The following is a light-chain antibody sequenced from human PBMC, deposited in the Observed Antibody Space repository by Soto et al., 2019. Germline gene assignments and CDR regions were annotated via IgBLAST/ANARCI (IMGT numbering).Light chain of an antibody. V-gene: IGKV3-15*01. Sequence: EIVLTQSPGTLSLSPGERATLSCRATQSVSSNLAWYQQKPGQAPRLLIYGASTRATGIPARFSGSGSGTEFILPISSLQSEDFAVYYGQQYNNWPQLTFGGGTKVDIK. CDR3: QQYNNWPQLT. CDR2: GAS. CDR1: QSVSSN. J-gene: IGKJ4*01.